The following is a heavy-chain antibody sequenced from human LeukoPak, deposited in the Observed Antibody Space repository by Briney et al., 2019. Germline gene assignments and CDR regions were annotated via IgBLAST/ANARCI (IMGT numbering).Heavy chain of an antibody. CDR2: ISGSSGST. D-gene: IGHD6-19*01. CDR3: ASGRGYSSAAFDY. V-gene: IGHV3-23*01. Sequence: GGALRLSCAASGFTFSSYAMSWVRQTPGKGLDWVSVISGSSGSTYYADSVKGRFTIFRDNSKNTLYLQMNSLRVEDTAIYYCASGRGYSSAAFDYWGQGTLVTVSS. J-gene: IGHJ4*02. CDR1: GFTFSSYA.